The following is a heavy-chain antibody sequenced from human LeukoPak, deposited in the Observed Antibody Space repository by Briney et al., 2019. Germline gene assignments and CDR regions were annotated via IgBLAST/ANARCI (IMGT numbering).Heavy chain of an antibody. D-gene: IGHD6-13*01. J-gene: IGHJ3*02. V-gene: IGHV4-59*01. Sequence: SETLSLTCTVSGGSISSYYWSWIRQPPGKGLEWIGYIHYSGSTNYNPSLKSRVTISVDTSKNQFSLKLSSVTAADTAVYYCARGLDLGIAALGHSFDIWGQGTMVTVSS. CDR2: IHYSGST. CDR3: ARGLDLGIAALGHSFDI. CDR1: GGSISSYY.